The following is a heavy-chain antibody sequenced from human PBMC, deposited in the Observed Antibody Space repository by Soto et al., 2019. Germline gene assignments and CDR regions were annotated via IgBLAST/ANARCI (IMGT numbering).Heavy chain of an antibody. Sequence: QVQLQESGPGLVKHSKTLSLTCSVSGGSITSHYCSWFRQPPGKGLEWIGYINHSGLTSYNPSLKSRVTMSVDTSKNQFSLKVNSVTAADTALYYCARQGFGQLHGLVDVWGPGTTATVSS. CDR1: GGSITSHY. V-gene: IGHV4-59*08. CDR3: ARQGFGQLHGLVDV. J-gene: IGHJ6*02. D-gene: IGHD3-10*01. CDR2: INHSGLT.